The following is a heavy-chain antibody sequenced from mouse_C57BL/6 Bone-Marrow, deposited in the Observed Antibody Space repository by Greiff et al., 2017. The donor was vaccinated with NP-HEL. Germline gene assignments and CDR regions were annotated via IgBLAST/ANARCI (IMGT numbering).Heavy chain of an antibody. CDR1: GYTFTSYG. CDR3: ARLNYYGGFAY. J-gene: IGHJ3*01. Sequence: QVQLQQSGAELARPGASVKLSCKASGYTFTSYGISWVKQRTGQGLEWIGEIYPRSGNTYYTEKFKGKATLTAYKSSSTAYMELRSLTSEDSAVYFCARLNYYGGFAYWGQGTLVTVSA. V-gene: IGHV1-81*01. D-gene: IGHD1-1*01. CDR2: IYPRSGNT.